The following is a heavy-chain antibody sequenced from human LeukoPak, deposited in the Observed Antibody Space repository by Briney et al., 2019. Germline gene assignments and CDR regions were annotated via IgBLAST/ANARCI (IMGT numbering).Heavy chain of an antibody. D-gene: IGHD1-26*01. Sequence: GGSLRLSCATSGFIFSSYEMAWVRQAPGMGLEWVSYISNSGSPIKYGDAVKGRFAISRDNSKNSVYLQMNSLRAEDTALYFCAGGPQYGGSFAYWGQGTLATVSS. CDR2: ISNSGSPI. CDR1: GFIFSSYE. V-gene: IGHV3-48*03. CDR3: AGGPQYGGSFAY. J-gene: IGHJ4*02.